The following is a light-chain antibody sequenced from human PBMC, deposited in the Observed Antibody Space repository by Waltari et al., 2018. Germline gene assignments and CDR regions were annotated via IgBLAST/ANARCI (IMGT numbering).Light chain of an antibody. J-gene: IGLJ1*01. V-gene: IGLV3-10*01. CDR1: ELPRKY. CDR3: YSSDSTGLRV. CDR2: EDP. Sequence: SYELTQTPSVSVSPGQTARITCSGHELPRKYAYWFQQKSGQAPRLVIHEDPKRPSGIPERFSGSRSGTVATWTITGAQVDDEADYYCYSSDSTGLRVFGGGTTVVVL.